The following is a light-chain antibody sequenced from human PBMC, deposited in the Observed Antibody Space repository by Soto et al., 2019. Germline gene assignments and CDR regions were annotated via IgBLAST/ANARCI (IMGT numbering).Light chain of an antibody. Sequence: QSVLTQPPSASGTPGQRVTISCSGSSSNIGSNYVYWYQQLPGTAPKLLIYRNNQRPSGVPARFSGSKSGTSASLAISGLRSEDEADYYCAAWDDSLSGRVFGGGTKLTVL. CDR1: SSNIGSNY. V-gene: IGLV1-47*01. CDR2: RNN. CDR3: AAWDDSLSGRV. J-gene: IGLJ3*02.